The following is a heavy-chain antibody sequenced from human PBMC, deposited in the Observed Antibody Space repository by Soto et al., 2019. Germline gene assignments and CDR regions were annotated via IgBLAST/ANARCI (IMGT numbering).Heavy chain of an antibody. D-gene: IGHD2-15*01. J-gene: IGHJ5*02. V-gene: IGHV4-31*03. Sequence: SETLSLTCTVSGGSISSGGYYWSWIRQHPGKGLEWIGYIYYSGSTYYNPSLKSRVTISVDTSKNQFSLKLSSVTAADTAVYYCARAPYCSGGSCYGFSWFDPWGQGTLVTVSS. CDR1: GGSISSGGYY. CDR2: IYYSGST. CDR3: ARAPYCSGGSCYGFSWFDP.